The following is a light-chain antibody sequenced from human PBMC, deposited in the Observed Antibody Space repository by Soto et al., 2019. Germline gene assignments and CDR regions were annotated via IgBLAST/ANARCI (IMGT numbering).Light chain of an antibody. J-gene: IGKJ5*01. V-gene: IGKV3-15*01. Sequence: EVVMTQSPATLSVSPGERATLSCRASESVRSYLAWYQQKPGQTPRLLIYGASTRPTGIPARFSGSGSGTEFTLTISSLQSEDFAIYYCQQYNNWPPITFGQGTRLEIK. CDR3: QQYNNWPPIT. CDR2: GAS. CDR1: ESVRSY.